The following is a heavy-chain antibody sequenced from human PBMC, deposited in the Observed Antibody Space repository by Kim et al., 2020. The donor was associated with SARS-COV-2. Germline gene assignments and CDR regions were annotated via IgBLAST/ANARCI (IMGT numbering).Heavy chain of an antibody. CDR2: INTNTGNP. CDR1: GYTFTSYA. D-gene: IGHD3-10*01. J-gene: IGHJ6*02. V-gene: IGHV7-4-1*02. CDR3: ARALNHLWFGVSSWRPYGMDV. Sequence: ASVKVSCKASGYTFTSYAMNWVRQAPGQGLEWMGWINTNTGNPTYAQGFTGRFVFSLDTSVSTAYLQISSLKAEDTAVYYCARALNHLWFGVSSWRPYGMDVWGQGTTVTVSS.